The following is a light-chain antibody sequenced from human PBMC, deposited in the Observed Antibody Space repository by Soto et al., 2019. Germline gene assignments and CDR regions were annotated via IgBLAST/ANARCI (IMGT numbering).Light chain of an antibody. CDR2: DAS. Sequence: EIVLTQSPGTLSLSLGERATLSCRASQSVSTYLAWYQQKPGQAPRLLIYDASNRATGIPARFSGSGSGTDFTLTISSLEPEDFAVYHCQHLYNWPPTFGQGTRLEIK. V-gene: IGKV3-11*01. CDR3: QHLYNWPPT. J-gene: IGKJ5*01. CDR1: QSVSTY.